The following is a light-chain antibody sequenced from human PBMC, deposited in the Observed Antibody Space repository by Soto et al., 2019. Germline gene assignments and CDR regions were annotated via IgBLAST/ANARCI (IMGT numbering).Light chain of an antibody. CDR3: QQYGASPRT. J-gene: IGKJ1*01. V-gene: IGKV3-20*01. CDR2: GAS. Sequence: EIVLTQSPGTLSLSPEERATLSCRASQSVSSSYLAWYQHKPGQAPRLLIYGASSRATGIPDRFSGSGTGTDFTLTISRLEPEDFAVYYCQQYGASPRTFGQGTKVDIK. CDR1: QSVSSSY.